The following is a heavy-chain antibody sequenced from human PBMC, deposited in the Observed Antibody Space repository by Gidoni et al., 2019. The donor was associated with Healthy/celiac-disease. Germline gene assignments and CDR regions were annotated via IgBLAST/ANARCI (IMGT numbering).Heavy chain of an antibody. V-gene: IGHV1-46*01. Sequence: QVQLVQSGAEVKKPGASVKVSCQASGYTFTSYYMHWVRQAPGQGLEWMGIINPSGGSTSYAQKFQGRVTMTRDTSTSTVYMELSSLRSEDTAVYYCARGLVEMATIIAADDAFDIWGQGTMVTVSS. CDR1: GYTFTSYY. CDR2: INPSGGST. D-gene: IGHD5-12*01. CDR3: ARGLVEMATIIAADDAFDI. J-gene: IGHJ3*02.